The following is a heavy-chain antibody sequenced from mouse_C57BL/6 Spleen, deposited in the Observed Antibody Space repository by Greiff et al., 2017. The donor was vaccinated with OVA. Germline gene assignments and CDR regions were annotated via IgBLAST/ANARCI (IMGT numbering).Heavy chain of an antibody. CDR3: AILLRWYFDV. V-gene: IGHV1-22*01. Sequence: VQLQQSGPELVKPGASVKMSCKASGYTFTDYNMHWVKQSHGKSLEWIGYINPNTGGTSYNQKFKGKATLTVNKSSSTAYMELRSLTSEDSAVYYCAILLRWYFDVWGTGTTVTVSS. J-gene: IGHJ1*03. D-gene: IGHD1-1*01. CDR2: INPNTGGT. CDR1: GYTFTDYN.